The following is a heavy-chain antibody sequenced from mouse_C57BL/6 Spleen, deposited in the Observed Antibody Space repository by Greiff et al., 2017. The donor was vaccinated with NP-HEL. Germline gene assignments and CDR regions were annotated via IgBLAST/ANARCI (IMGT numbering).Heavy chain of an antibody. D-gene: IGHD4-1*02. CDR2: INPGSGGT. Sequence: QVQLQQSGAELVRPGTSVKVSCKASGYAFTNYLIEWVKQRPGQGLEWIGVINPGSGGTNYNEKFKGKATLTADKSSSTAYMQLSSLTSEDSAVYFCASRNWDRYFDVWGTGTTVTVSS. J-gene: IGHJ1*03. CDR1: GYAFTNYL. CDR3: ASRNWDRYFDV. V-gene: IGHV1-54*01.